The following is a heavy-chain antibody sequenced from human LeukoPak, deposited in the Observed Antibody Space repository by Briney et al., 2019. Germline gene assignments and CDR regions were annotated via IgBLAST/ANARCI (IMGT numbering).Heavy chain of an antibody. CDR1: GYTFTSYD. Sequence: ASVTVSCKASGYTFTSYDNNWVRQAPGQGLERKGWMNPNSGNTGYAQTFQGRVTMTRKSSISTAYMELSRLKSGDSAVYYCARGGYGFLAGYHNFDYWGQGTLVTVSS. CDR3: ARGGYGFLAGYHNFDY. J-gene: IGHJ4*02. V-gene: IGHV1-8*01. CDR2: MNPNSGNT. D-gene: IGHD3-9*01.